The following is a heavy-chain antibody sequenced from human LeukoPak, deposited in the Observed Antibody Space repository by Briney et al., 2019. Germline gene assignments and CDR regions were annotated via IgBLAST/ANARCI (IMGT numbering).Heavy chain of an antibody. CDR1: GYTFTGYY. V-gene: IGHV1-8*02. D-gene: IGHD3-22*01. CDR3: ACSGYYGHGAFDI. J-gene: IGHJ3*02. Sequence: ASVKVSCKASGYTFTGYYMHWVRQATGQGLEWMGWMNPNSGNTGYAQKFQGRVTMNRNTSISTAYMELSSLRSEDTAVYYCACSGYYGHGAFDIWGQGTMVTVSS. CDR2: MNPNSGNT.